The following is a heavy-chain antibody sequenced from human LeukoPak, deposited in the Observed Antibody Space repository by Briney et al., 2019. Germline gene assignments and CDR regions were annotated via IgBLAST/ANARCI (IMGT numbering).Heavy chain of an antibody. D-gene: IGHD3-10*01. J-gene: IGHJ4*02. CDR3: ARDHYYGSGSYSP. CDR2: ISGSGSTI. V-gene: IGHV3-11*01. CDR1: GFKLNDYY. Sequence: GGSLRLSCAASGFKLNDYYMSWIRQAPGKGLEWLSFISGSGSTIHYADSVKGRFIISRDNVKKSVYLHLNSLRAEDTAVYYCARDHYYGSGSYSPWGQGTLVTVSS.